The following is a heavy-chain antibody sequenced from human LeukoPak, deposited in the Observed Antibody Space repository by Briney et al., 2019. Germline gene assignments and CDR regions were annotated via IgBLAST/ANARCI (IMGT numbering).Heavy chain of an antibody. V-gene: IGHV3-48*01. CDR1: GFTFSSYS. CDR3: AKGRLDDYVPSNWFDP. Sequence: GGSLRLSCEVSGFTFSSYSMNWIRLAPGKGLEWVSCISGSSSTIYYTNSVKGRFTVSRDNAKNSLYLQMNSLRAEDTAVYYCAKGRLDDYVPSNWFDPWGQGTLVTVSS. CDR2: ISGSSSTI. J-gene: IGHJ5*02. D-gene: IGHD3-16*01.